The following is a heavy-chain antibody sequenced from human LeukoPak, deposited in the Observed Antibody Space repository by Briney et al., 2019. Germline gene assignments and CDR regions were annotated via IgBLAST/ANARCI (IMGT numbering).Heavy chain of an antibody. V-gene: IGHV3-66*01. CDR3: ARGQIYGTGSYFFDH. Sequence: GGSLRLSCVASGFTVSSNYMSWVRQTPGQGRLEWVSAIYTGGRTFYTGSVTGRFTISRDNSKNTLYLQMNSLRAEDTAVYYCARGQIYGTGSYFFDHWGQGTLVTVSS. CDR2: IYTGGRT. J-gene: IGHJ4*02. CDR1: GFTVSSNY. D-gene: IGHD3-10*01.